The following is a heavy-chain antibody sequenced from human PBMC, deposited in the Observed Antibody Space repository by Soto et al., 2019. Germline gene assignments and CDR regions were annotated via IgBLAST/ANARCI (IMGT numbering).Heavy chain of an antibody. J-gene: IGHJ4*02. CDR1: GGSISSSSYY. CDR2: IYYSGST. V-gene: IGHV4-39*01. CDR3: ARHEGGSSWWFDY. Sequence: QLQLQESGPGLVKPSETLSLTCTVSGGSISSSSYYWGWIRQPPGKGLEWIGSIYYSGSTYYNPSLKSRVTISVDTSKNQFSLKLSSVTAADTAVYYCARHEGGSSWWFDYWGQGTLVTVSS. D-gene: IGHD6-13*01.